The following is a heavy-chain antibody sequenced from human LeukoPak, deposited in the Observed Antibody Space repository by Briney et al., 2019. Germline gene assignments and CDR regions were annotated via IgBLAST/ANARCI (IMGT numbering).Heavy chain of an antibody. V-gene: IGHV3-43*02. Sequence: PGGSLRLSCAASGFTFDDYAMHWVRQAPGKGPEWVSLISGDGGSTYYADSVKGRFTISRDNSKNSLYLQMNSLRTEGTALYYCAKDSSGFDDAFDIWGQGTMVTVSS. CDR3: AKDSSGFDDAFDI. J-gene: IGHJ3*02. CDR2: ISGDGGST. CDR1: GFTFDDYA. D-gene: IGHD3-22*01.